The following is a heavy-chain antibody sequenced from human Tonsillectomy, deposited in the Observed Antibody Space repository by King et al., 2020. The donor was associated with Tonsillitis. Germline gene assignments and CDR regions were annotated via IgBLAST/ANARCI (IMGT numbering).Heavy chain of an antibody. V-gene: IGHV3-72*01. Sequence: VQLVESGGGLVQPGGSLRLSCAASGFRFSDYHIDWVRQAPGKGLEWVGRTRNKARSYTTEYVASVKGRFTISRDDSKYSVYLQMSSLKVEDTAVYYCARDFPPGDRSAFDIWGQGTMVTVSS. D-gene: IGHD2-21*01. J-gene: IGHJ3*02. CDR1: GFRFSDYH. CDR2: TRNKARSYTT. CDR3: ARDFPPGDRSAFDI.